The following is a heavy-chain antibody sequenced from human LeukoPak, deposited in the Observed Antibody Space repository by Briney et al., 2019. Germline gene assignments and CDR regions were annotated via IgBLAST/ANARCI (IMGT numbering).Heavy chain of an antibody. CDR1: GGSISSYY. J-gene: IGHJ6*02. V-gene: IGHV4-4*07. Sequence: SETLSLTCTVSGGSISSYYWSWIRQPAGKGLEWIGRIYTSGSTNYNPSLKSRVTTSVDTSKNQLSLKLSSVTAADTAVYYCARDGYCSSTSCLSYYYGMDVWGQGTTVTVSS. CDR3: ARDGYCSSTSCLSYYYGMDV. D-gene: IGHD2-2*01. CDR2: IYTSGST.